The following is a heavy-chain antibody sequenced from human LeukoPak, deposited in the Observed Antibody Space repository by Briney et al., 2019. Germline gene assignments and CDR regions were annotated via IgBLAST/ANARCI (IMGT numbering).Heavy chain of an antibody. CDR2: IYYSGST. CDR1: GFTFSSYSMN. J-gene: IGHJ5*02. D-gene: IGHD3-3*01. V-gene: IGHV4-39*01. Sequence: GSLRLSCAASGFTFSSYSMNWVRQPPGKGLEWIGSIYYSGSTYYNPSLKSRVTISVDTSKNQFSLKLSSVTAADTAVYYCARQYYDFWSGYRNWFDPWGQGTLVTVSS. CDR3: ARQYYDFWSGYRNWFDP.